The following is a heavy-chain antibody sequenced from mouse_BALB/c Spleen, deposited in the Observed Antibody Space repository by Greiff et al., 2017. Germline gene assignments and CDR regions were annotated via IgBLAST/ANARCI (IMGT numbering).Heavy chain of an antibody. CDR2: IYPGNVNT. V-gene: IGHV1S56*01. D-gene: IGHD1-1*01. CDR3: ARFPYYYGSSFYAMDY. Sequence: VKLQESGPELVKPGASVRISCKASGYTFTSYYIHWVKQRPGQGLEWIGWIYPGNVNTKYNEKFKGKATLTADKSSSTAYMQLSSLTSEDSAVYFCARFPYYYGSSFYAMDYWGQGTSVTVSS. CDR1: GYTFTSYY. J-gene: IGHJ4*01.